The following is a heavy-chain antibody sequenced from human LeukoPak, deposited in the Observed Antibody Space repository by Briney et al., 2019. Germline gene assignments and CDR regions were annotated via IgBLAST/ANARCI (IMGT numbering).Heavy chain of an antibody. Sequence: PGRSLRLSCAASGFTFSSYGMHWVRQAPGKGLEGVAVIWYDGSNKYYAGSVKGRFTISRDNSKNTLYLQMNSLRAEDTAVYYCARSKGLGYCSSTSCHYYYYYGMDVWGKGTTVTVSS. D-gene: IGHD2-2*01. CDR1: GFTFSSYG. J-gene: IGHJ6*04. CDR3: ARSKGLGYCSSTSCHYYYYYGMDV. CDR2: IWYDGSNK. V-gene: IGHV3-33*01.